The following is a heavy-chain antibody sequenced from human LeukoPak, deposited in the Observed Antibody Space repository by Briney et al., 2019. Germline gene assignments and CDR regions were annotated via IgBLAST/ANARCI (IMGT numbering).Heavy chain of an antibody. CDR1: GVSVSGYY. Sequence: SETLSLTCVVSGVSVSGYYWGWIRQPPGRGLEWIGYVYYSGSTNYNPSFKSRITISVDTSRNQFSLQLSSVTAADTAVYYCARIHRYCSGGACYVLDNWGQGTLVAVSS. CDR3: ARIHRYCSGGACYVLDN. CDR2: VYYSGST. J-gene: IGHJ4*02. D-gene: IGHD2-15*01. V-gene: IGHV4-59*02.